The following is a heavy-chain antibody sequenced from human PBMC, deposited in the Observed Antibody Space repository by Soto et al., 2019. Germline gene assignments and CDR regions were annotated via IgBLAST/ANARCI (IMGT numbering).Heavy chain of an antibody. D-gene: IGHD4-17*01. Sequence: EVQLVESGGGLVQPGESLRLSCAASGFTVSSHYMNWVRQAPGKGLEWVSVIYSGGSTYYADSVKGRFTISRDNSKNTLYLQMNSLRAEDTAVYYCASPTGDYGDSYYYYRMDVWGQGTTVTVSS. CDR3: ASPTGDYGDSYYYYRMDV. J-gene: IGHJ6*02. CDR1: GFTVSSHY. V-gene: IGHV3-66*01. CDR2: IYSGGST.